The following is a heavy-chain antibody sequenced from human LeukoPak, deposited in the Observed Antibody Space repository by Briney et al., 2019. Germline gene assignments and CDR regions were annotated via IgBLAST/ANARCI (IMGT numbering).Heavy chain of an antibody. CDR1: GGSISNSY. CDR2: IFYSGST. V-gene: IGHV4-59*08. J-gene: IGHJ6*02. Sequence: PSETLSLTCTVSGGSISNSYWSWIRQPPGKGLEWIGYIFYSGSTNYNPSLKSRVTISVDTSKNQVSLKLSSVTAADTAIYYCVRTSYGLSMDVWGQGTTVTVPS. CDR3: VRTSYGLSMDV. D-gene: IGHD3-10*01.